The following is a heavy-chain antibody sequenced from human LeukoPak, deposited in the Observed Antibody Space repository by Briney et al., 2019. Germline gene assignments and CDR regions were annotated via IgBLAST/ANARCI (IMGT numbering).Heavy chain of an antibody. CDR2: VSGSASNT. D-gene: IGHD4-17*01. CDR3: AKGFQTYGELSFDV. J-gene: IGHJ4*02. CDR1: GFTFSNYA. Sequence: GGSLRLSCAASGFTFSNYAMSWVRQAPGKGLEWVSTVSGSASNTYYADSVKGRFTISRDNSKTTLYLQMNSVRADDTAVYYCAKGFQTYGELSFDVWGQGTLVAVSS. V-gene: IGHV3-23*01.